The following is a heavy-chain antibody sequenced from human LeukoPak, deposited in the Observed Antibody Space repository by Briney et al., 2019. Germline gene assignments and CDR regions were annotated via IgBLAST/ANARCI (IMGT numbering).Heavy chain of an antibody. CDR1: GYTFTSYY. J-gene: IGHJ6*04. Sequence: GAPVKVSCKASGYTFTSYYMHWVRQAPGQGLEWMGIINPSGGSTSYAQKFQGRVTMTRDMSTSTVYMELSSLRSEDTAVYYCARASGIAAADVWAKGPRSPSPQ. D-gene: IGHD6-13*01. V-gene: IGHV1-46*01. CDR2: INPSGGST. CDR3: ARASGIAAADV.